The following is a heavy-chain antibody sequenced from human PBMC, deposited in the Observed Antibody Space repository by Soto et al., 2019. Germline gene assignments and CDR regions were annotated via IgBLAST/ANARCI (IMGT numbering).Heavy chain of an antibody. CDR1: GFTVSSNY. V-gene: IGHV3-53*04. Sequence: GGSLRLSCAASGFTVSSNYMSWVRQAPGKGLEWVSVIYSGGSTYYADSVKGRFTISRHNSKNTLYLQMNSLRAEDTAVYYCARERRDGYKYYYYGMDVWGQGTTVTVSS. D-gene: IGHD5-12*01. CDR3: ARERRDGYKYYYYGMDV. J-gene: IGHJ6*02. CDR2: IYSGGST.